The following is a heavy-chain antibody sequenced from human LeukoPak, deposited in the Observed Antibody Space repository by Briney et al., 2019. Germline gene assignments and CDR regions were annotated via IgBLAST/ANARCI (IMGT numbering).Heavy chain of an antibody. Sequence: GGSLRLSCAASGFTFSSYGMHWVRQAPGKGLEWVEVIWYDGSNKYYADSVKGRFTISRDNSKNTLYLQMNSLRAEDTAVYYCAKELAYYGGKYFDYWGQGTLVTVSS. CDR2: IWYDGSNK. CDR1: GFTFSSYG. V-gene: IGHV3-33*06. CDR3: AKELAYYGGKYFDY. D-gene: IGHD4-23*01. J-gene: IGHJ4*02.